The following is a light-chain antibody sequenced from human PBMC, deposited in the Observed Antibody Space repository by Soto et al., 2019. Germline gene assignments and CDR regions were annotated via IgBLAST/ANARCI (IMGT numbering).Light chain of an antibody. Sequence: EIVLTQCPATLALSPGERATLSCRASQSVSSYLAWYQQKPGQAPRLLIYDASNRATGIPARFSGSGSGTDFPLTISILEPEDFAVYYCQQRSRALTCGGGTKVEI. CDR3: QQRSRALT. CDR1: QSVSSY. V-gene: IGKV3-11*01. J-gene: IGKJ4*01. CDR2: DAS.